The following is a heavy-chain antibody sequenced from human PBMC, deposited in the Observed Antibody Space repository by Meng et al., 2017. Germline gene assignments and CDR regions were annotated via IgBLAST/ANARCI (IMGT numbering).Heavy chain of an antibody. D-gene: IGHD2/OR15-2a*01. CDR2: IYYSWST. Sequence: VPLPESCPGLVNPSPTLSLSCTVSGVSIISVGYYVSLIRQHPGKGLEWIWYIYYSWSTYYNPSLKSLVPISVDTSKNQFSLKLSSVTAADTAVYYCARVTSSYYFDSWGQGTLVTVSS. V-gene: IGHV4-31*01. J-gene: IGHJ4*02. CDR3: ARVTSSYYFDS. CDR1: GVSIISVGYY.